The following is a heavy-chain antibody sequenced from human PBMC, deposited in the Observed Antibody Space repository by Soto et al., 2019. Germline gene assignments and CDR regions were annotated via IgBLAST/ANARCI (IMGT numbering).Heavy chain of an antibody. V-gene: IGHV3-33*01. CDR3: ARDLKRYCSGGSCYSNDY. Sequence: SLRLSCAASGFTFSSYGMHWVRQAPGKGLEWVAVIWYDGSNKYYADSVKGRFTISRDNSKNTLYLQMNSLRAEDTAVYYCARDLKRYCSGGSCYSNDYWGQGTLVTVSS. CDR2: IWYDGSNK. D-gene: IGHD2-15*01. J-gene: IGHJ4*02. CDR1: GFTFSSYG.